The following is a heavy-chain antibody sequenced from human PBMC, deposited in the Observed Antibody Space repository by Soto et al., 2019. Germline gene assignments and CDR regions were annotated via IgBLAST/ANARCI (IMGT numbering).Heavy chain of an antibody. CDR2: IKEDGTAK. CDR1: GFTFSNSW. D-gene: IGHD3-22*01. Sequence: GGSLRLSCAASGFTFSNSWMNWVRQAPGKGLEWVANIKEDGTAKYYLDSVKGRFTVSRDNVKNSLYLQMNSLRAEDTAMYYCTTDRGYLTFEYWGPGTLVAVSS. V-gene: IGHV3-7*01. CDR3: TTDRGYLTFEY. J-gene: IGHJ4*02.